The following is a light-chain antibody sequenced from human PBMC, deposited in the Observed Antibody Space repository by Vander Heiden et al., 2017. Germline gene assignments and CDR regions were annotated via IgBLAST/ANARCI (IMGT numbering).Light chain of an antibody. V-gene: IGKV4-1*01. CDR3: QQYYDSSLT. CDR2: WAS. Sequence: IVMTQPPDSLAVSLGERATINCKSSQSVLLSSNNKNYLAWYQQKPGQPPKLLIYWASTRQYGVPDRFSGSGSGTDFTLTISSLQAEGVAVYYCQQYYDSSLTFGGGTKVEIK. J-gene: IGKJ4*01. CDR1: QSVLLSSNNKNY.